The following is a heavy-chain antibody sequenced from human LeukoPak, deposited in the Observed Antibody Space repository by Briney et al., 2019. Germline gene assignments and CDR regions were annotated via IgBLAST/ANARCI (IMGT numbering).Heavy chain of an antibody. CDR2: IYDSGAA. V-gene: IGHV4-59*11. CDR1: GASISPLY. D-gene: IGHD6-13*01. Sequence: SETLSPTCTVSGASISPLYWSWIRQAPGKALEFIGYIYDSGAANYTPSLKSRVTLSVDTSKNQFSLTLTSVPAADTPVYYCASGGVAAKYYFDYWGQGILVTVSS. J-gene: IGHJ4*02. CDR3: ASGGVAAKYYFDY.